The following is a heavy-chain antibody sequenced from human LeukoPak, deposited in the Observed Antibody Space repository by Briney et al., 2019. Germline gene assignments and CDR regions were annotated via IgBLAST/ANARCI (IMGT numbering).Heavy chain of an antibody. CDR1: GFTFSSYG. J-gene: IGHJ4*02. Sequence: GGSLRLSCAASGFTFSSYGMHWVRQAPGKGLEWVAFIRYDGSNKYYADSVKGRFTISRDNSKNTLYLQMNSLRAEDTAVYYCAKSRVVVPAAIYYFDYWGQGTLVTVSS. CDR2: IRYDGSNK. V-gene: IGHV3-30*02. CDR3: AKSRVVVPAAIYYFDY. D-gene: IGHD2-2*01.